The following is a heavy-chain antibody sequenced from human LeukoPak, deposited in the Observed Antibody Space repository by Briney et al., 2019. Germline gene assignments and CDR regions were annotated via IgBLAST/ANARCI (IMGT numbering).Heavy chain of an antibody. D-gene: IGHD4-17*01. CDR1: LGSIRKQY. J-gene: IGHJ6*03. V-gene: IGHV4-59*11. CDR3: ARESIRHYYYYMDV. CDR2: FNYSGST. Sequence: SYTLPLTHLRSLGSIRKQYWILLRLPPPKALDWPGYFNYSGSTNYNTPPMSRVTISVDTSKNQFSLKLSSVTAADTAVYYCARESIRHYYYYMDVWGKGTTVTVSS.